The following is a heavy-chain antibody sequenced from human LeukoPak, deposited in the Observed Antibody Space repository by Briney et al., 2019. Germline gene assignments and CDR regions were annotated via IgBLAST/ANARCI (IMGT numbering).Heavy chain of an antibody. CDR2: ISGSDGRT. CDR3: TRRGGSTGWGAFDY. D-gene: IGHD6-19*01. Sequence: GGSLRLSCAASGFTFSSYTMNWVRQAPGKGLEWVSSISGSDGRTFYTDSVKGRFTISRDNSQNTLYMQMSSLRAEDTAIYYCTRRGGSTGWGAFDYWGQGTLITVSS. J-gene: IGHJ4*02. V-gene: IGHV3-23*01. CDR1: GFTFSSYT.